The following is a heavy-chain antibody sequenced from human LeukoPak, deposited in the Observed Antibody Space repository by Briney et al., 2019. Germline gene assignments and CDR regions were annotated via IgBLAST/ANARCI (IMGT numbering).Heavy chain of an antibody. CDR2: ISWNSGSI. CDR3: AKARLAVESHDAFDI. J-gene: IGHJ3*02. V-gene: IGHV3-9*01. D-gene: IGHD6-19*01. CDR1: GFTFDDYA. Sequence: PGRSLRLSCAASGFTFDDYAMHWVRQAPGKGLEWVSGISWNSGSISYADSVKGRFAISRDNAKNSLYLQMNSLRAEDTALYYCAKARLAVESHDAFDIWGQGTMVTVSS.